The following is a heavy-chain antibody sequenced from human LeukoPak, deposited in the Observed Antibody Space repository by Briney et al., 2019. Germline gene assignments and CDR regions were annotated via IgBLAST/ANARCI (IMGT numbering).Heavy chain of an antibody. CDR3: ARDSSGPDYYDSSGYYVY. Sequence: ASVKVSCKASGYTFTSYYMRWVRQAPGQGLEWMGIINPSGGSTSYAQKFQGRVTMTRDTSTSTVYMELSSLRSEDTAVYYCARDSSGPDYYDSSGYYVYWGQGTLVTVSS. D-gene: IGHD3-22*01. CDR2: INPSGGST. J-gene: IGHJ4*02. V-gene: IGHV1-46*01. CDR1: GYTFTSYY.